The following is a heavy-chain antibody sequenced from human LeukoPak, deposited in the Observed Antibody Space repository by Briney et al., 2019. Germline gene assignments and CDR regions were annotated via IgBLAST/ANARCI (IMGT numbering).Heavy chain of an antibody. CDR2: ISSSGSTI. J-gene: IGHJ4*02. Sequence: GGSLRLSCAASGFTFSSYEMNWVRQAPGKGLEWVSYISSSGSTIYYADSVKRRFTISRDNAKNSLYLQMNSLRAEDTAVYYCARDPGGYYYDSSGYIYWGQGTLVTVSS. CDR3: ARDPGGYYYDSSGYIY. V-gene: IGHV3-48*03. D-gene: IGHD3-22*01. CDR1: GFTFSSYE.